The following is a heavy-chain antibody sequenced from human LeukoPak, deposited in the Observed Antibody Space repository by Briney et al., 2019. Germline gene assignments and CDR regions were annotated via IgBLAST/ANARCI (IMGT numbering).Heavy chain of an antibody. D-gene: IGHD5-24*01. Sequence: SETLSLTCAVYGGSFSGYYWSWIRQPPGKGLEWIGEINHSGSTNYNPSLKSRVTISVDTSKNLFSLKLSSVTAADTAVYYCARGEMATTDNAFDIWGQGTMVTVSS. CDR2: INHSGST. V-gene: IGHV4-34*01. CDR3: ARGEMATTDNAFDI. CDR1: GGSFSGYY. J-gene: IGHJ3*02.